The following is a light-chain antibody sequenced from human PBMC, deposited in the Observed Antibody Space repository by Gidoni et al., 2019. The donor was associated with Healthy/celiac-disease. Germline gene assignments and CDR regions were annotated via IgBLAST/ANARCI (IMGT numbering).Light chain of an antibody. Sequence: SQLTQSPSTLSASVGARVTSNRRASQSIRSWLAWYQQKPGKAPKLLIYKASSLESGVPSRFRGSGSGTEFTLTISRLQLDAFATYYCQQYNSYSYTFGQGTKLEIK. CDR2: KAS. V-gene: IGKV1-5*03. CDR1: QSIRSW. J-gene: IGKJ2*01. CDR3: QQYNSYSYT.